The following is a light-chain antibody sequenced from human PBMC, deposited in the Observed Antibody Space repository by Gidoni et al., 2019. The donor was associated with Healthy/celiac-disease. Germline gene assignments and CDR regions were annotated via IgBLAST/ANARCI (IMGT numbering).Light chain of an antibody. V-gene: IGLV3-1*01. CDR1: KLGDKY. Sequence: SYELTQPPSVSVSPGQTASITCPGDKLGDKYACWYQQKPGQSPVLVIYQDSKRPSGIPERFSGSNSGNTATLTISGTQAMDEADYYCQAWDSSTEGVVFGGGTKLTVL. CDR2: QDS. J-gene: IGLJ2*01. CDR3: QAWDSSTEGVV.